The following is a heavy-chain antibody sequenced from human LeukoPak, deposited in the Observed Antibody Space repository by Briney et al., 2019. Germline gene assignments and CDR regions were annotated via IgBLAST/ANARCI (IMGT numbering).Heavy chain of an antibody. J-gene: IGHJ4*02. Sequence: PSQTLSLTCTVSGDSISSGSYYWSWIRQPAGKGLEWIGRIYTSGSTNYNPSLKSRVTISVDTSKNQFSLKPSSVTAADTAVYYCARDYGALDYWGQGTLVTVSS. CDR3: ARDYGALDY. CDR2: IYTSGST. CDR1: GDSISSGSYY. D-gene: IGHD4-17*01. V-gene: IGHV4-61*02.